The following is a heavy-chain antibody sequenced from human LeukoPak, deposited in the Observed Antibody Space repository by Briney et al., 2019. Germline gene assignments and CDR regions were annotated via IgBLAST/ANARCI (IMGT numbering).Heavy chain of an antibody. V-gene: IGHV5-51*01. CDR1: GYSFTNYW. Sequence: HGESLKISCKGSGYSFTNYWIGWVRQMPGKGLEWMGIIYPGDSDTRYNPSFQGQVTISADKSISTAYLQWSSLRASDTAMYYCARPDYFASHDWGQGTLVTVSS. CDR3: ARPDYFASHD. J-gene: IGHJ4*02. CDR2: IYPGDSDT. D-gene: IGHD3-10*01.